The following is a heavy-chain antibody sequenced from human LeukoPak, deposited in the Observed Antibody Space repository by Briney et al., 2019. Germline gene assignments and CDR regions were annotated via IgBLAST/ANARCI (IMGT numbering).Heavy chain of an antibody. D-gene: IGHD2-15*01. V-gene: IGHV1-2*02. J-gene: IGHJ6*02. CDR3: ARDPNCSGGSCYLGGPIYYYYYGMDV. CDR1: GYTFTGYY. Sequence: ASVKVSCKASGYTFTGYYMHWVRQAPGQGLEWMGWINPNSGGTNYAQKFQGRVTMTRDTSISTAYMELCRLRSDDTAVYYCARDPNCSGGSCYLGGPIYYYYYGMDVWGQGTTVTVSS. CDR2: INPNSGGT.